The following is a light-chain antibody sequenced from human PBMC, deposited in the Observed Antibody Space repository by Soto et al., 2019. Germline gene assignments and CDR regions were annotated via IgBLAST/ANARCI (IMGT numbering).Light chain of an antibody. Sequence: QSVLTQPPSVSGAPGQRVTISCTGSSSNIGAGYGVHWYQQLPGTAPKLLIFGNTNRPSGVPDRFSASRSATSASLAFTGLQAEDEADYYCQSYDNSLSGHVVFGGGTKLTVL. J-gene: IGLJ2*01. V-gene: IGLV1-40*01. CDR2: GNT. CDR1: SSNIGAGYG. CDR3: QSYDNSLSGHVV.